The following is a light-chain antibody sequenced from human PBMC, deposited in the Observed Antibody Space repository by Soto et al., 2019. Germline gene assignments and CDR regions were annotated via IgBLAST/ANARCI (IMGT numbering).Light chain of an antibody. V-gene: IGKV3-11*01. J-gene: IGKJ4*01. Sequence: EIVLTQSPATLSLCPGERATLSCRPSQSVSSSLAWYQQKPGQTPRLLIYDASSRATGIPARFNGSGSGTDFTLTVGSLEPEDFAVYYCQQRSSWPLTFGGGTKVGIK. CDR3: QQRSSWPLT. CDR1: QSVSSS. CDR2: DAS.